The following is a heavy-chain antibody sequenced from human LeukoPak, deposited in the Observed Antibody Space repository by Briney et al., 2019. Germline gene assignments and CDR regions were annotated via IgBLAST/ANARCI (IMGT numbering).Heavy chain of an antibody. Sequence: SETLSLTCAVYGGSFSGYYWSWIRQPPGKGLEWIGEINHSGSTNYNPSLKSRVTISVDTSKNQFSLKLSSVTAADTAVYYCARGRAIIRYGSGSYNLFDYWGQGTLVTVSS. CDR3: ARGRAIIRYGSGSYNLFDY. CDR1: GGSFSGYY. CDR2: INHSGST. D-gene: IGHD3-10*01. V-gene: IGHV4-34*01. J-gene: IGHJ4*02.